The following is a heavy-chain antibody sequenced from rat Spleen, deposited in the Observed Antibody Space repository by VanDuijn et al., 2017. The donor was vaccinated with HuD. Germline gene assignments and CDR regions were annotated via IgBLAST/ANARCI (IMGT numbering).Heavy chain of an antibody. J-gene: IGHJ2*01. CDR3: ARGPPFDY. Sequence: EVQLMESGGGLVQPGRSLKLSCAASGFTFSDYSMAWVRQAPEKGLEWVATISFDGSSTYYRDSVKGRFTISRDNAKSTLYLQMDSLRSEDTATYYCARGPPFDYWGQGVMVTVSS. V-gene: IGHV5-7*01. CDR1: GFTFSDYS. D-gene: IGHD3-1*01. CDR2: ISFDGSST.